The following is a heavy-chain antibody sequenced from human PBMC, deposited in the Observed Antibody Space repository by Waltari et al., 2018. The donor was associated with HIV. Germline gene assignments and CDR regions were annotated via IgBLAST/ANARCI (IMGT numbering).Heavy chain of an antibody. D-gene: IGHD1-26*01. V-gene: IGHV3-74*01. Sequence: EVQLVESGGGSGQPGGSLRLSCAASGFMFSNCFMDWVRQTPGKGLVWVSDINRDGSVTRYADSVKGRFTISRDNARNTLFLQMNSLTVDDMAIYYCAGGGVVGGLEWWGQGTLVTVSS. CDR3: AGGGVVGGLEW. CDR2: INRDGSVT. J-gene: IGHJ4*02. CDR1: GFMFSNCF.